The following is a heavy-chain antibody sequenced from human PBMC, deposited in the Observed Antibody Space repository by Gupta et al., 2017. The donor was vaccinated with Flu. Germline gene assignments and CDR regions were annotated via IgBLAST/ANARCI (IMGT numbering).Heavy chain of an antibody. Sequence: MHWVRQAPGQGLEWMGRINPNSGDTNFAQKFQGRVTMTRDTSISTAYMELSRLRSDDTAVYYCAGGLGYCSSTSCYDIWGQGTMVAASS. V-gene: IGHV1-2*06. CDR3: AGGLGYCSSTSCYDI. CDR2: INPNSGDT. D-gene: IGHD2-2*01. J-gene: IGHJ3*02.